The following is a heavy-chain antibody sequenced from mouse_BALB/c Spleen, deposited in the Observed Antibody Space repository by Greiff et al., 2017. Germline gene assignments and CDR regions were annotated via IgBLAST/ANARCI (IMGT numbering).Heavy chain of an antibody. J-gene: IGHJ3*01. D-gene: IGHD2-10*02. CDR1: GFAFSSYD. CDR2: ISSGGGST. Sequence: EVQLVESGGGLVKPGGSLKLSCAASGFAFSSYDMSWVRQTPEKRLEWVAYISSGGGSTYYPDTVKGRFTISRDNAKNTLYLQMSSLKSEDTAMYYCARQYGNLFAYWGQGTLVTVSA. V-gene: IGHV5-12-1*01. CDR3: ARQYGNLFAY.